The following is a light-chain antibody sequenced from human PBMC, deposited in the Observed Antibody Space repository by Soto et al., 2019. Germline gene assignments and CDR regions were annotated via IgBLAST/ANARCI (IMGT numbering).Light chain of an antibody. Sequence: QCVLTRAPSGSGSPGEAGPISRNGTSTDFVSYNRVSWYQQPPGTAPKLMIYEVSKRPSGVPDRFSGSKSGNTASLTISGLQAADEADYYCSLYTSENAYVFGTGTKVTVL. CDR3: SLYTSENAYV. CDR1: STDFVSYNR. V-gene: IGLV2-18*01. J-gene: IGLJ1*01. CDR2: EVS.